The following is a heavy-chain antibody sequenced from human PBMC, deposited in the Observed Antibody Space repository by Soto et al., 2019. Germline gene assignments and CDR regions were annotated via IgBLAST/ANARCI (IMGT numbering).Heavy chain of an antibody. CDR3: ARGARGYESRSWFHYYYGMDV. CDR1: GFTFSSYA. V-gene: IGHV3-64*02. Sequence: GGSLRLSCAASGFTFSSYAMHWVRQAPGKGLEYVSAISSNGGSTYYADSVKGRFTISRDNSKNTLYLQMGSLRAEDMAVYDCARGARGYESRSWFHYYYGMDVWGQGTTVTVSS. D-gene: IGHD5-12*01. J-gene: IGHJ6*02. CDR2: ISSNGGST.